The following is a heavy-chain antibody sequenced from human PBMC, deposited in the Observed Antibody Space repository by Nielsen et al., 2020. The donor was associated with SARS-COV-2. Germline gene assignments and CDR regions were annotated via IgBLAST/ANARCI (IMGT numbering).Heavy chain of an antibody. CDR3: ARARKAGTAMVGYFDL. V-gene: IGHV3-13*04. D-gene: IGHD5-18*01. Sequence: GESLKISCAASGFTFSSYDMHWVRQATGKGLEWVSAIGTAGDTYYPGSVKGRFTISRENAKNSLYLQMNSLRAGDTAVYYCARARKAGTAMVGYFDLWGRGTLVTVSS. CDR2: IGTAGDT. CDR1: GFTFSSYD. J-gene: IGHJ2*01.